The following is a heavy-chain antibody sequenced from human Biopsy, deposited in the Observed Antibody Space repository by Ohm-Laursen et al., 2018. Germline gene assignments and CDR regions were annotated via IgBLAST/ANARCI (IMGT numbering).Heavy chain of an antibody. D-gene: IGHD3-3*01. CDR3: ATPFQYYDSWGGYPPFDH. J-gene: IGHJ4*02. Sequence: VSSVKVSCKVSGGTFSNYAISWVRQAPGEGLEWMGGIIAVSGLVNYAPKFQGRVSITADKSTTTAYMELSNLKSEDTAVYYCATPFQYYDSWGGYPPFDHWGQGILVTVSS. V-gene: IGHV1-69*17. CDR1: GGTFSNYA. CDR2: IIAVSGLV.